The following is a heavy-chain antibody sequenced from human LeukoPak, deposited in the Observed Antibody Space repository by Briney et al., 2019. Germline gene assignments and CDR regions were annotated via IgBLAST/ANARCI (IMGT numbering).Heavy chain of an antibody. CDR2: IGSSSSYI. V-gene: IGHV3-21*01. Sequence: PGGSLRLSCAASGFTFSTYNMHWVRQAPGKGLEWVSSIGSSSSYIYYADSVKARFTISRDNAKNSLYLQVNSLRAEDTAVYYCARDRTTVNTFDYWGQGTLVTVSA. CDR3: ARDRTTVNTFDY. J-gene: IGHJ4*02. CDR1: GFTFSTYN. D-gene: IGHD4-17*01.